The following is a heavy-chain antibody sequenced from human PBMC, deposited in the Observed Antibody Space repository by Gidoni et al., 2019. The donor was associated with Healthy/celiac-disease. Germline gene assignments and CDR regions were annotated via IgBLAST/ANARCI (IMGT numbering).Heavy chain of an antibody. D-gene: IGHD3-10*01. CDR3: ARDAVSLVRGVRNDAFDI. Sequence: QVQLVESGGGVVQPGRSLRLSCAASGFTFSSYGVHWVRQAPGKGLEWVAVISYDGSNKYYADSVKGRFTISRDNSKNTLYLQMNSLRAEDTAVYYCARDAVSLVRGVRNDAFDIWGQGTMVTVSS. CDR2: ISYDGSNK. V-gene: IGHV3-30*03. J-gene: IGHJ3*02. CDR1: GFTFSSYG.